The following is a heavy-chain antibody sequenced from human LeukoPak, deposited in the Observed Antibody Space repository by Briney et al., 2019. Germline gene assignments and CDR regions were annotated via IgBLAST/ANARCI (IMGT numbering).Heavy chain of an antibody. CDR2: INPNSGGT. CDR1: GYTFTGYY. Sequence: SSVKDSCKACGYTFTGYYMHWVRQAPGQGLEWMGWINPNSGGTNYAQKFQGRVTMTRDTSISTAYMEVSRLRSDDSVVYYCARHYYDRYYYYGMDVWGHGTTVTVSS. J-gene: IGHJ6*02. CDR3: ARHYYDRYYYYGMDV. V-gene: IGHV1-2*02. D-gene: IGHD3-3*01.